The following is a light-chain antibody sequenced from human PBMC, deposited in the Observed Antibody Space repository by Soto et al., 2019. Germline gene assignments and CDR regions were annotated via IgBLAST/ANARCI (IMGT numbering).Light chain of an antibody. CDR1: QSVSSSY. V-gene: IGKV3-20*01. CDR3: QQYGSSYT. J-gene: IGKJ2*01. CDR2: GAS. Sequence: EIVLTQSPGTLSLSPGERATLSCRASQSVSSSYLAWYQQKPGQAPRLLIYGASSRATGIPDRFSGSGSGTDFTLTISRLEPEDFAVYYCQQYGSSYTFGHGDQAGDQT.